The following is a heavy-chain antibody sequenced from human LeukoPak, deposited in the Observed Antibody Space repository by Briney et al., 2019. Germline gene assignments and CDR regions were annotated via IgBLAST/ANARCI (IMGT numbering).Heavy chain of an antibody. J-gene: IGHJ4*02. CDR1: GGSISSYY. V-gene: IGHV4-59*01. Sequence: SETLSLTCTASGGSISSYYWSWIRQPPGKGLEWIGYIYYSGSTNYNPSLKSRVTISVDTSKNQFSLKLSSVTAADTAVYYCAGGITGTTMAYWGQGTLVTVSS. D-gene: IGHD1-7*01. CDR3: AGGITGTTMAY. CDR2: IYYSGST.